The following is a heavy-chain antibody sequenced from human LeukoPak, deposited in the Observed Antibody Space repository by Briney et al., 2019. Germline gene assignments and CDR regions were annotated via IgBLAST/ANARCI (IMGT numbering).Heavy chain of an antibody. D-gene: IGHD6-13*01. CDR3: ARVSAAGMEDYFDY. Sequence: GASVKVSCKASGYTFTSYDINWVRQATGQGLEWMGWMNPNSGNTGYAQKFQGRVTITRNTSISTAHMELSSLRSEDTAVYYCARVSAAGMEDYFDYWGQGTLVTVSS. J-gene: IGHJ4*02. V-gene: IGHV1-8*03. CDR1: GYTFTSYD. CDR2: MNPNSGNT.